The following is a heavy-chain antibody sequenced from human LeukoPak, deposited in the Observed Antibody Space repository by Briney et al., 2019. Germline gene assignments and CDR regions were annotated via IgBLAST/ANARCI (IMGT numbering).Heavy chain of an antibody. CDR3: ARHLTTYYYDSSSSYP. D-gene: IGHD3-22*01. J-gene: IGHJ4*02. V-gene: IGHV4-39*01. Sequence: KTSETLSLTCTVSGGSISSSSYYWGWIRQPPGKGLEWIGTIYYSGSTYYNPSLKSRVTISVDTSKNQFSLKLSSVTAADTAVYYCARHLTTYYYDSSSSYPWGQGTLVTVSS. CDR1: GGSISSSSYY. CDR2: IYYSGST.